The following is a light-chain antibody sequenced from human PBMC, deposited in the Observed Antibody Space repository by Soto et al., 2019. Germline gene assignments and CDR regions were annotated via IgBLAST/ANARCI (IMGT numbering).Light chain of an antibody. CDR3: CSYAGSYTPVV. Sequence: SALTQPRSVSGSPGQSVTISCTGTSSDVGGYNYVSWYQQHPGKAPKLMIYDVSKRPSGVPDRFSGSKSGNTASLTISGLQAEDEADYYCCSYAGSYTPVVFGGGTKVTVL. V-gene: IGLV2-11*01. J-gene: IGLJ2*01. CDR1: SSDVGGYNY. CDR2: DVS.